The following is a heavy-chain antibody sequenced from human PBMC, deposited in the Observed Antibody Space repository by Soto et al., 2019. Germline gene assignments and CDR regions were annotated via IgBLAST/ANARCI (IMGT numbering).Heavy chain of an antibody. CDR1: GFTFSSYA. Sequence: PGGSVRLSCAASGFTFSSYAMSWVRQAPGKGLEWVSGIIGSGGSTYYADSVKGRFTISRDNSKNTLYLQMNSLRAEDTAVYYCAKTGGSWYWSFDLWGRGTLVTVSS. D-gene: IGHD6-13*01. CDR2: IIGSGGST. J-gene: IGHJ2*01. CDR3: AKTGGSWYWSFDL. V-gene: IGHV3-23*01.